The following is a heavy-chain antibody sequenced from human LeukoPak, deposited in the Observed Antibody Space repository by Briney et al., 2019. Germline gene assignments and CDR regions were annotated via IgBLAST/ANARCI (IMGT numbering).Heavy chain of an antibody. V-gene: IGHV3-30-3*01. D-gene: IGHD3-3*01. J-gene: IGHJ2*01. CDR2: ISYDGSNK. CDR3: AKDRGTIARSLWHFDL. CDR1: GFTFSSYA. Sequence: PGGSLRLSCAASGFTFSSYAMHWVRQAPGKGLERVAVISYDGSNKYYADSVKGRFTISRDNSKNTLYLQMNSLRAEDTAVYYCAKDRGTIARSLWHFDLWGRGTLVTVSS.